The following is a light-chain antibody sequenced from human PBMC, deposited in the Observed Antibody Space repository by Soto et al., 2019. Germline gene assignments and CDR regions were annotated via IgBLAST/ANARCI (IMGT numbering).Light chain of an antibody. Sequence: QSALTQPASVSGSPGQSITISCTGTSSDVGSYNLVSWYQQPPGKAPQLMIYEGSQRPSGVSNRVSGSKSGNTASLTISGLQAEDEADYYCSSYAGSSTPYVLVTGTKLTAL. J-gene: IGLJ1*01. CDR2: EGS. V-gene: IGLV2-23*01. CDR3: SSYAGSSTPYV. CDR1: SSDVGSYNL.